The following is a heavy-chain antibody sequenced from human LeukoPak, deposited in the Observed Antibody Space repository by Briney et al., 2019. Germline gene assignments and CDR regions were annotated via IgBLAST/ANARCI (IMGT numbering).Heavy chain of an antibody. J-gene: IGHJ4*02. CDR3: TTSLDYYDSSGYLRFSKFDY. D-gene: IGHD3-22*01. V-gene: IGHV3-23*01. Sequence: GGSLRLSCAASGFTFSSYVMSWVRQAPGKGLEWVSGLSGSGGRTYYADSVKGRFTISRDNSKNTLDLQMNSLKTEDTAVYYCTTSLDYYDSSGYLRFSKFDYWGQGTLVTVSS. CDR1: GFTFSSYV. CDR2: LSGSGGRT.